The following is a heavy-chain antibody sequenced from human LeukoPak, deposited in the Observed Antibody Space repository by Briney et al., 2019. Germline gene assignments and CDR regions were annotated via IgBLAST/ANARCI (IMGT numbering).Heavy chain of an antibody. J-gene: IGHJ3*02. CDR1: GGSISSGDYY. D-gene: IGHD3-9*01. CDR2: IYYSGST. CDR3: ARDLPRTLTTFDI. Sequence: SQTLSLTCTVSGGSISSGDYYWSWIRQPPGKGLEWIGYIYYSGSTYYNPSLKSRVTISVDTSKNQFSLKLSSVTAADTAVYYCARDLPRTLTTFDIWSQGTMVTVSS. V-gene: IGHV4-30-4*08.